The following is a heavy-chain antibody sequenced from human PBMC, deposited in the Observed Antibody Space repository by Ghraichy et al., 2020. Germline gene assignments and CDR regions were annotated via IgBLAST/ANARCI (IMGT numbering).Heavy chain of an antibody. V-gene: IGHV4-4*02. CDR2: IHHSGST. J-gene: IGHJ3*01. Sequence: SETLSLTCTVFGVSFTRGNWWNWVRQSPHKGLEWIGQIHHSGSTSYNPSLKSRVTISIDNSKNQFSLKLSSVTAADTAVYYCARDIDSSGSDIFDVWGQGTMVTVSS. CDR3: ARDIDSSGSDIFDV. D-gene: IGHD2-15*01. CDR1: GVSFTRGNW.